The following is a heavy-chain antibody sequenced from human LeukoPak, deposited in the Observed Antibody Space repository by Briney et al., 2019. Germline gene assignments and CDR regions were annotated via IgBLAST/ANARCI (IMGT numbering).Heavy chain of an antibody. J-gene: IGHJ6*02. CDR2: IYSGGST. CDR1: GFTVSSNY. Sequence: GGSLRLSCAASGFTVSSNYMSWVRQAPGKGLEWVSVIYSGGSTYYADSVKGRFTISRDNSKNTLYLQMNSLRAEDTAVYYCARDRAYYYYGMDVWGQGTTVTVSS. V-gene: IGHV3-53*01. CDR3: ARDRAYYYYGMDV.